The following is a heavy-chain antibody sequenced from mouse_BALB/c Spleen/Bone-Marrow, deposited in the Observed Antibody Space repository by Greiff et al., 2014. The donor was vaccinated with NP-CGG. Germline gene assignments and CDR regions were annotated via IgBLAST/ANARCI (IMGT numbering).Heavy chain of an antibody. J-gene: IGHJ3*01. V-gene: IGHV2-3*01. CDR1: GFSLTSYG. CDR2: IWGDGNT. D-gene: IGHD2-14*01. CDR3: AIYYRSSWFAY. Sequence: VHLVESGPGLVAPSQSLSITCTVSGFSLTSYGVSWVRQPPGKGLEWLGVIWGDGNTNYHSALISRLSISKDNSKSQVFLKLNRLQTDDTATYYCAIYYRSSWFAYWGQGTLVTVSA.